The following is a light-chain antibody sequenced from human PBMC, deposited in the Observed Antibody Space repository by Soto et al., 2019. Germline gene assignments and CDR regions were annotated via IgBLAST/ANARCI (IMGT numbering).Light chain of an antibody. CDR1: SSNIGAGYD. J-gene: IGLJ3*02. V-gene: IGLV1-40*01. Sequence: QSVLTQPPSVSGAPGQRVTISCTGSSSNIGAGYDVRWYQQLPGTAPKLLIYGNSNRPSGVPDRFSGSKSGTSASLAITGLQAEDEADYYCQSYDSSLSGWVFGGGTTLTVL. CDR2: GNS. CDR3: QSYDSSLSGWV.